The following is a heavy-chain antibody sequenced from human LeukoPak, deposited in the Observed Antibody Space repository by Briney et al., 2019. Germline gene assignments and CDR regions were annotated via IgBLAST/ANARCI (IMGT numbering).Heavy chain of an antibody. Sequence: PSETLSLTCAVYGGSFSGYYWSWIRQPPGKGLEWIGEINHSRSTNYNPSLKSRVTISVDTSKNQFSLKLSSVTAADTAVYYCARRSGFGGLTQPYCSGGSCYRRVDWFDPWGQGTLVTVSS. CDR3: ARRSGFGGLTQPYCSGGSCYRRVDWFDP. CDR1: GGSFSGYY. V-gene: IGHV4-34*01. CDR2: INHSRST. D-gene: IGHD2-15*01. J-gene: IGHJ5*02.